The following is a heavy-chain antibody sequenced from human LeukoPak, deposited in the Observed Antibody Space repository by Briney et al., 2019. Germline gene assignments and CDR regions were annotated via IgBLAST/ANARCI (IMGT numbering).Heavy chain of an antibody. J-gene: IGHJ4*02. CDR1: GFTFSSYS. Sequence: PGGSLRLSCAASGFTFSSYSMNWVRQAPGKGLEWVSSISSSSSYIYYADSVKGRFTISRDNAKNSLYLQMSSLRGEDTAVYYCARAGYSRYDYWGPGTLVTVSS. CDR3: ARAGYSRYDY. CDR2: ISSSSSYI. D-gene: IGHD6-13*01. V-gene: IGHV3-21*01.